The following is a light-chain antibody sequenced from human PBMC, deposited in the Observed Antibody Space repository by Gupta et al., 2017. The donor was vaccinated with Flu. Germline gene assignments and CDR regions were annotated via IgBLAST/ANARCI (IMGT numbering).Light chain of an antibody. CDR1: SSNIGSNA. J-gene: IGLJ1*01. CDR2: GSN. V-gene: IGLV1-44*01. Sequence: QSVPAQPPPASGTAGQRVTISCSGSSSNIGSNAGNWYPQVPGTSPKLLIYGSNQRPSGFPDRFACSKSGTSASLAIRVRQSEDKADYYCSAWDDSLNGHYVFGTGTKVTVL. CDR3: SAWDDSLNGHYV.